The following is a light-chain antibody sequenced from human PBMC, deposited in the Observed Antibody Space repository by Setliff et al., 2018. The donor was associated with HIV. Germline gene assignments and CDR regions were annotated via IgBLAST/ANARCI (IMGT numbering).Light chain of an antibody. Sequence: QSALAQPASVSGSPGQSITISCTGTSSDVGSYDLVSWYQQHPGKAPKLMIYEGSKRPSGVSNRFSGSKSGNTASLTISGLQADDGADYYCCSYAGSSTKFGGGTK. CDR3: CSYAGSSTK. V-gene: IGLV2-23*01. J-gene: IGLJ2*01. CDR1: SSDVGSYDL. CDR2: EGS.